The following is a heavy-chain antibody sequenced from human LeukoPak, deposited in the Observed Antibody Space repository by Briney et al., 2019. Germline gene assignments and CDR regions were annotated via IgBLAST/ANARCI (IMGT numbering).Heavy chain of an antibody. D-gene: IGHD1-26*01. V-gene: IGHV4-34*01. CDR3: ASSARYWYFDL. CDR1: GGSFSGYY. CDR2: INHSGST. J-gene: IGHJ2*01. Sequence: PSETLSLTCAVYGGSFSGYYWSWIRQTPGKGLEWIGEINHSGSTNYNPSLKSRVTISVDTSKNQFSLKLSSVTAADTAVYYCASSARYWYFDLWGRGTLVTVSS.